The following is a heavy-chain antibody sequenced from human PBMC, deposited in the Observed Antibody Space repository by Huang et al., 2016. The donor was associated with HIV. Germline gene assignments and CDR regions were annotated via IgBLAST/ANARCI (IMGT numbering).Heavy chain of an antibody. CDR1: GYTLSALS. CDR3: ATGFDTYYDI. D-gene: IGHD2-21*01. CDR2: FAPKQRET. V-gene: IGHV1-24*01. J-gene: IGHJ3*02. Sequence: QVQLVQSGAEVKKPGASVKVSCKVSGYTLSALSIHWVRQAPGKGVEWMGGFAPKQRETNYAQNSQGRVTMTEDTSTDTAYMELNSLRSEDTAGYDCATGFDTYYDIWGQGTMVIASS.